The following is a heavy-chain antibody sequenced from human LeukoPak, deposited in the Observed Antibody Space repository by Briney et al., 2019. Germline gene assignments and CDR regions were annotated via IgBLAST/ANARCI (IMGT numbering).Heavy chain of an antibody. V-gene: IGHV3-23*01. CDR3: AKEYYYDSSGYYHDWYFDL. D-gene: IGHD3-22*01. Sequence: GGSLRLSCAASGFTFSSYAMSWVRQAPGKGLEWVSAISGSGGSTYYADSVKGRFTISRDNSKNTLYLQMNSLRAEDTAVYYCAKEYYYDSSGYYHDWYFDLWGRGTLVTVSS. J-gene: IGHJ2*01. CDR2: ISGSGGST. CDR1: GFTFSSYA.